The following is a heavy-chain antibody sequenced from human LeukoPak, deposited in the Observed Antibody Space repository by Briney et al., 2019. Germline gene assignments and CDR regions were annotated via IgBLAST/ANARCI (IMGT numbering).Heavy chain of an antibody. CDR1: GFPFRRYA. V-gene: IGHV3-23*01. J-gene: IGHJ4*02. Sequence: PGRSLRLSCAASGFPFRRYAMRWVRQAPGKGLEWVSAISGSGGSTYYADFVKGRFTISRDNSKNTLYLQMNSLRAEDTAVYYCAKDRGIVVVPAALFDYWGQGTLVTVSS. CDR3: AKDRGIVVVPAALFDY. CDR2: ISGSGGST. D-gene: IGHD2-2*01.